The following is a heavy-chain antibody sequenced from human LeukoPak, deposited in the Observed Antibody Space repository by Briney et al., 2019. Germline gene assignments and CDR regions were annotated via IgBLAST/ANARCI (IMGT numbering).Heavy chain of an antibody. CDR1: GYTFTGYY. J-gene: IGHJ4*02. Sequence: GASVKVSCKASGYTFTGYYMHWVRQAPGQGLEWMGWNNPNSGGTNYAQKFQGRVTMTRDTSTSTAHMELSRLRSDDTAVYYCARSGVGAMIVAYYFDYWGQGTLVTVSS. D-gene: IGHD3-22*01. CDR3: ARSGVGAMIVAYYFDY. V-gene: IGHV1-2*02. CDR2: NNPNSGGT.